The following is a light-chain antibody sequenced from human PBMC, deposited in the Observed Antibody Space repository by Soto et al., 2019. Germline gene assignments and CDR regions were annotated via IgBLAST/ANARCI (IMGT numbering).Light chain of an antibody. V-gene: IGKV2-28*01. CDR2: LGT. CDR1: QSLLYRNGNTH. J-gene: IGKJ2*01. CDR3: MQTLQIPHT. Sequence: EIEMTQSPLSLPVTPGEPASISCRSSQSLLYRNGNTHLDWYLQKPGQSPQLLMYLGTHRASGVPDRFSGSGTGTDFTLKISRVVAEDVGIYYCMQTLQIPHTFGQGTKLEI.